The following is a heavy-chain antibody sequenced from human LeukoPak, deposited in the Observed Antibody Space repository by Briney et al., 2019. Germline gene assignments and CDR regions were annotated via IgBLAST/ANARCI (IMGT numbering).Heavy chain of an antibody. CDR1: GGSISSGGYY. CDR2: IYHSGST. D-gene: IGHD6-13*01. V-gene: IGHV4-30-2*01. CDR3: ATHKQQLFGFDY. Sequence: PSETLSLTCTVSGGSISSGGYYWSWIRQPPGKGLEWIGYIYHSGSTYYNPSLKRRVTISVDRSKNQFSLKLSSVTAADTAVYYCATHKQQLFGFDYWGQGTLVTVSS. J-gene: IGHJ4*02.